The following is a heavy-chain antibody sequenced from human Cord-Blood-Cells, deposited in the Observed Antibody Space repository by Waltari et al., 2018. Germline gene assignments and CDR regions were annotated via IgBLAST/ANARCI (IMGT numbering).Heavy chain of an antibody. V-gene: IGHV6-1*01. D-gene: IGHD3-10*01. J-gene: IGHJ5*02. Sequence: AISGDSVSRNSAAWNWIRQSPSRGLEWLGRTYYRSKWYNDYAVSVKSRITINPDTSKNQFSLQLNSVTPEDMAVYYCARSIGAYNWFDPWGQGTLVTVSS. CDR3: ARSIGAYNWFDP. CDR1: GDSVSRNSAA. CDR2: TYYRSKWYN.